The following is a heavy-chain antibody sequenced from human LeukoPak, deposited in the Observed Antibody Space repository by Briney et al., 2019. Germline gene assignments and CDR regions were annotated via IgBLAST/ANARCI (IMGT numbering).Heavy chain of an antibody. V-gene: IGHV3-74*01. CDR2: INNDGSST. Sequence: GGSLRLSCAASGFTVSSYWMHWVRQTPGKGLVWVSRINNDGSSTTYADSVKGRFTISRDNSKNTLYLQMNSLRAEDTAVYYCARDAKDYGDYRGGAYYYMDVWGKGTTVTISS. J-gene: IGHJ6*03. CDR1: GFTVSSYW. D-gene: IGHD4-17*01. CDR3: ARDAKDYGDYRGGAYYYMDV.